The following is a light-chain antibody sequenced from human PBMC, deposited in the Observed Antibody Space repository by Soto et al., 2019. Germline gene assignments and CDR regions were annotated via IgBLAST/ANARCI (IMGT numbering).Light chain of an antibody. Sequence: NFMPTQPHSVSESPGKTVTISCTRSSGSIVSNYVQWYQQRPGSSPTTVIYEDNQRPSGVPDRFSGSIDSSSNSASLTISGLKTEDEADYYCQSYDSSNWVFGGGTKLTVL. CDR2: EDN. J-gene: IGLJ3*02. CDR1: SGSIVSNY. V-gene: IGLV6-57*01. CDR3: QSYDSSNWV.